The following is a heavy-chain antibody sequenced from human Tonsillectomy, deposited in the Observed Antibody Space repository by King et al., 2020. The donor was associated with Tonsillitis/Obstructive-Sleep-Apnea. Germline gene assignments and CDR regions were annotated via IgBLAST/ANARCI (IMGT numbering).Heavy chain of an antibody. J-gene: IGHJ4*02. V-gene: IGHV3-43*02. CDR2: ISGDGSST. CDR3: AKXTXXXNYXFXSGPXY. CDR1: GFTFADYA. Sequence: VQLVESGGGVVQPGGSLRLSCAASGFTFADYAMHWVRQSPGKGLEWVSLISGDGSSTYYADSVKGRFTISRDHSKKSLYLQMNSLKTEDTAVYYCAKXTXXXNYXFXSGPXYWGQXTLVTV. D-gene: IGHD3-3*01.